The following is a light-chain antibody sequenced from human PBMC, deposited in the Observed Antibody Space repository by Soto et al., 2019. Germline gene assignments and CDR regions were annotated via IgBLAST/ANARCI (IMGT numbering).Light chain of an antibody. CDR1: SSDVGSYYL. V-gene: IGLV2-23*01. CDR3: CSYASSTNVV. J-gene: IGLJ2*01. Sequence: QSALTQPASVSGSPGPSITISCTGTSSDVGSYYLVSWYQHHPGKAPELMIYEGSQRPSGVSNRFSGSKSGNTASLTISGLQAEDEADYYCSYASSTNVVFGGGTKLTVL. CDR2: EGS.